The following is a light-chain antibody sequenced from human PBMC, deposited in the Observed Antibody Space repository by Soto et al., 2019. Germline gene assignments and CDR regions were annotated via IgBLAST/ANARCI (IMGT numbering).Light chain of an antibody. CDR1: QDIATY. CDR2: DAS. J-gene: IGKJ1*01. Sequence: DIQMTQSPSTLAASEGNRVTITRHASQDIATYLNWYQQKPGKAPNLLIYDASNLETGVPSRFSGGGSGTHFTFTISNLQPEDIATYYCQQYDNLPPTWTFGQGTKVDIK. CDR3: QQYDNLPPTWT. V-gene: IGKV1-33*01.